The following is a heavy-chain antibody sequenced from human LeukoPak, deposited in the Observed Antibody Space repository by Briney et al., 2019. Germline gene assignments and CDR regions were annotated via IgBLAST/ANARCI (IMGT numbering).Heavy chain of an antibody. CDR3: AKGPNGSGSHPYFDY. CDR2: ISGSGGST. D-gene: IGHD3-10*01. V-gene: IGHV3-23*01. Sequence: PGGSLRPSCAASGFTFSSYAMSWVRQAPGKGLEWVSAISGSGGSTYYADSVKGRFTISRDNSKNTLYLQMNSLRAEDTAVYYCAKGPNGSGSHPYFDYWGQGTLVTVSS. CDR1: GFTFSSYA. J-gene: IGHJ4*02.